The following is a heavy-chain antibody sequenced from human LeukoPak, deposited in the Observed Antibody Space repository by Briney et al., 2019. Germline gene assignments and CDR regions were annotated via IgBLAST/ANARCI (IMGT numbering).Heavy chain of an antibody. D-gene: IGHD5-18*01. CDR1: LFTFTSYG. CDR2: ISCSGGST. Sequence: GGSLRLSCAASLFTFTSYGMSWVCQAPGRGLEWVSAISCSGGSTYYAGSVQGRFTNSRDNSKNTLYLQMNSLRAEDTAVYDCARGSDTAMVLFSCFDYWGQGTLVTVSS. J-gene: IGHJ4*02. CDR3: ARGSDTAMVLFSCFDY. V-gene: IGHV3-23*01.